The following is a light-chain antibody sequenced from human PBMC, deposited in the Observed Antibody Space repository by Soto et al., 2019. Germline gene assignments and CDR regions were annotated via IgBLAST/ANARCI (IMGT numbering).Light chain of an antibody. Sequence: QSALTQPPSASGSPGQSVTISCTGSSSDVGGYKYVSWYQQYPGKAPKLMIYAVNKRPSGVPDRFSGSKSGNTASLTVSGLQAEDEADYYCSSYPGSNNYVFGTGTKVTVL. J-gene: IGLJ1*01. CDR1: SSDVGGYKY. V-gene: IGLV2-8*01. CDR3: SSYPGSNNYV. CDR2: AVN.